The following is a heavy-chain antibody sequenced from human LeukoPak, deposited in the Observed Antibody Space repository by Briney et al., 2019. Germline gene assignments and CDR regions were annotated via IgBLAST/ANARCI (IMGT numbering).Heavy chain of an antibody. CDR2: INPTGGST. CDR3: ARSYGSGEDWFDP. CDR1: GYTFTSYY. Sequence: ASVKVSCKASGYTFTSYYMHWVRQAPGQGLEWMGLINPTGGSTGYAQKFQGRVTMTRDTSISTAYMELSRLRSDDTAVYYCARSYGSGEDWFDPWGQGTLVTVSS. V-gene: IGHV1-2*06. J-gene: IGHJ5*02. D-gene: IGHD3-10*01.